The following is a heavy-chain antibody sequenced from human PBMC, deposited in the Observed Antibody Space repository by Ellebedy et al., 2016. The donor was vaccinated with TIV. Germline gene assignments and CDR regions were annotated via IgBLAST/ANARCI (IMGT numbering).Heavy chain of an antibody. V-gene: IGHV4-38-2*02. D-gene: IGHD1-1*01. J-gene: IGHJ3*02. CDR1: GYSISSGYY. CDR3: ARGPVLYNFDAFDI. Sequence: SETLSLTCTVSGYSISSGYYWGWIRQPPGKGLEWIASIYFSGTTYYTPSLKSRVTISAETSKNQFSLKVTSVTAPDTAVYYCARGPVLYNFDAFDIWGQGTMVTVSS. CDR2: IYFSGTT.